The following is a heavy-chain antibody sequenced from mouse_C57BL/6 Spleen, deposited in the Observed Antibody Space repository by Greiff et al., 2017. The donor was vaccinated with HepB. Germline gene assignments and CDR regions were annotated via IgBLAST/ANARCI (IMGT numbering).Heavy chain of an antibody. D-gene: IGHD1-1*01. Sequence: VKLQESGPELVKPGASVKISCKASGYAFSSSWMNWVKQRPGKGLEWIGRIYPGDGDTNYNGKFKGKATLTADKSSSTAYMQLSSLTSEDSAVYFCAKVVATNYAMDYWGQGTSVTVSS. CDR2: IYPGDGDT. CDR3: AKVVATNYAMDY. J-gene: IGHJ4*01. CDR1: GYAFSSSW. V-gene: IGHV1-82*01.